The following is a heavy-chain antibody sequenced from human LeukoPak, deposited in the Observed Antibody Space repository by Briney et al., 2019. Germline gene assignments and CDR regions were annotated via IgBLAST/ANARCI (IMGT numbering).Heavy chain of an antibody. Sequence: SETLSLTCTVSGGSISSSSYYWGWIRQPPGKGLEWIGSIYYSGSTYYNPSLKSRVTISVDTSKNQFSLKLSSVTAADTAVYYCAREALADYVWGSYRHDAFDIWGQGTMVTVSS. V-gene: IGHV4-39*07. CDR2: IYYSGST. CDR3: AREALADYVWGSYRHDAFDI. J-gene: IGHJ3*02. D-gene: IGHD3-16*02. CDR1: GGSISSSSYY.